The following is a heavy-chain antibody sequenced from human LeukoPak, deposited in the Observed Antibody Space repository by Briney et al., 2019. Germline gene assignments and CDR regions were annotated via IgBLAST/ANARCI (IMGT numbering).Heavy chain of an antibody. V-gene: IGHV1-18*01. J-gene: IGHJ4*02. Sequence: GASVHVSCQSSRYTFPNYVIRWLGPAAGQGGEGMGWINAYNGKTNYAQKLQGRVTMTTDTSTSTAYMELRSLSSDDTAVYYCARGQGYYYGSGSYSPLFVPIDYWGQGTLVTVSS. CDR1: RYTFPNYV. CDR2: INAYNGKT. CDR3: ARGQGYYYGSGSYSPLFVPIDY. D-gene: IGHD3-10*01.